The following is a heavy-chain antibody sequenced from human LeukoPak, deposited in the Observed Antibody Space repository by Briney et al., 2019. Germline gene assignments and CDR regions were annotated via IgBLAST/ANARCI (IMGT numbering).Heavy chain of an antibody. CDR2: IYYSRSS. J-gene: IGHJ6*03. D-gene: IGHD4-11*01. Sequence: SEPLSLTCTVSGGSINSGGSYWSWIPPHPGTGLEWIGCIYYSRSSYYNPSLKSRVTLSLDTSKNQFSLKLRSVTAADTAVYYCARDNGDYRSIYYYMDVWGKGTTVTVSS. CDR1: GGSINSGGSY. V-gene: IGHV4-31*03. CDR3: ARDNGDYRSIYYYMDV.